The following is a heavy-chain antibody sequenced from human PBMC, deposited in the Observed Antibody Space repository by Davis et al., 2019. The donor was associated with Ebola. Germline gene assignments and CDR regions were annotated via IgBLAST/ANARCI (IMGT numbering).Heavy chain of an antibody. CDR3: ARLGDIVVVVAAPFDY. CDR2: ISYDGSNK. CDR1: GFTFSSYA. D-gene: IGHD2-15*01. V-gene: IGHV3-30-3*01. J-gene: IGHJ4*02. Sequence: GESLKISCAASGFTFSSYAMHWVRQAPGKGLEWVAVISYDGSNKYYAASVKGRFTISRDNSKNTLYLQMNSLRAEDTAVYYCARLGDIVVVVAAPFDYWGQGTLVTVSS.